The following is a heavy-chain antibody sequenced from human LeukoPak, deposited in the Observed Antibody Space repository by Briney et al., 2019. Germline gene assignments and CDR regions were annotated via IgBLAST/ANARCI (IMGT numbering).Heavy chain of an antibody. CDR2: IYYSGRT. V-gene: IGHV4-59*01. J-gene: IGHJ3*02. CDR3: ARKNDFDI. CDR1: GGSISSDH. D-gene: IGHD2/OR15-2a*01. Sequence: PSETLSLTCTVSGGSISSDHWNWIRQPPGKGLEWIGCIYYSGRTYYNPSLKSRVSISVGMSKSQFSLRLTSVTAADTAVYYCARKNDFDIWGQGTLVTVSS.